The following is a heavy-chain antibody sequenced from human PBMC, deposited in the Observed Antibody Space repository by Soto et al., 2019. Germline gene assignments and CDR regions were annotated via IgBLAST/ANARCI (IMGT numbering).Heavy chain of an antibody. CDR2: IKQDGSEK. Sequence: GGSLRLSCAASGFTFSSYWMSWVRQAPGKGLEWVANIKQDGSEKYYVDSVKGRFTISRDNAKNSLYLQMNSLRAEDTAVYYCARDRPYSGYDGYRDIFDYWGQGTLVTVSS. D-gene: IGHD5-12*01. CDR1: GFTFSSYW. CDR3: ARDRPYSGYDGYRDIFDY. J-gene: IGHJ4*02. V-gene: IGHV3-7*01.